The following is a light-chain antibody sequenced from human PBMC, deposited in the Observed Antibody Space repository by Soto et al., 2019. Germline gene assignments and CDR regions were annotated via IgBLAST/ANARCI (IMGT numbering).Light chain of an antibody. CDR2: GAS. V-gene: IGKV3D-15*01. CDR1: QSISRS. CDR3: QQYNNWPLT. Sequence: EIVLTQSLAILSVSPGERATLSCRASQSISRSLAWYQQKPGQAPRLLIYGASTRATGIPARFSGSGSGTEFTLTISSLQSEDFALYYRQQYNNWPLTFGGGTKV. J-gene: IGKJ4*01.